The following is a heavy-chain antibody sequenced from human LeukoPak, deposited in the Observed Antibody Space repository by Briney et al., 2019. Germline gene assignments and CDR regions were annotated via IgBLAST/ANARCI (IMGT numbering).Heavy chain of an antibody. CDR1: GDSISSGDYY. Sequence: SQTLSLTCTVSGDSISSGDYYWSWIRQPPGKGLEWIGYIYNSGSTYYNPSLKSRVTISVDTSENQFSLRLSSVTAADTAVYYCARTKGSSGWDFDYWGQGTLVTVSS. J-gene: IGHJ4*02. V-gene: IGHV4-30-4*08. D-gene: IGHD6-19*01. CDR3: ARTKGSSGWDFDY. CDR2: IYNSGST.